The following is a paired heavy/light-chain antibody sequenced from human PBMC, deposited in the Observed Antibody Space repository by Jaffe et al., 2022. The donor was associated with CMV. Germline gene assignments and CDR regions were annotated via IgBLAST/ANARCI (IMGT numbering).Heavy chain of an antibody. D-gene: IGHD5-12*01. J-gene: IGHJ4*02. CDR1: GFTFSSYW. V-gene: IGHV3-7*01. Sequence: EVQLVESGGGLVQPGGSLRLSCAASGFTFSSYWMSWVRQAPGKGLEWVANIKQDGSEKYYVDSVKGRFTISRDNAKNSLYLQMNSLRAEDTAVYYCAREMATIPPYYFDYWGQGTLVTVSS. CDR2: IKQDGSEK. CDR3: AREMATIPPYYFDY.
Light chain of an antibody. J-gene: IGKJ2*01. CDR3: QQLNSYPEYT. CDR2: AAS. Sequence: IQLTQSPSSLSASVGDRVTITCRASQGISSYLAWYQQKPGKAPKLLIYAASTLQSGVPSRFSGSGSGTDFTLTISSLQPEDFATYYCQQLNSYPEYTFGQGTKLEIK. V-gene: IGKV1-9*01. CDR1: QGISSY.